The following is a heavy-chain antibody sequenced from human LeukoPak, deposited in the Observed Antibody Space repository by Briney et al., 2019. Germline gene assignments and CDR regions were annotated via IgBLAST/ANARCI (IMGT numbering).Heavy chain of an antibody. CDR1: GGSFSGYY. CDR2: IIHSGST. D-gene: IGHD2-2*01. V-gene: IGHV4-34*12. J-gene: IGHJ1*01. CDR3: ARRVGSTSWNFQH. Sequence: SETLSLTCAVYGGSFSGYYWSWIRHPPGKGLEWIGEIIHSGSTNYNPSLKSRVTISVATSKNQFSLKLSSVTAADTAVYYCARRVGSTSWNFQHWGQGTLVTVSS.